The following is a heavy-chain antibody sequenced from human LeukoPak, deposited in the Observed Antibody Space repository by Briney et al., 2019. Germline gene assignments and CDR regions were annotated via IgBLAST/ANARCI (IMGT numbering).Heavy chain of an antibody. CDR2: IYPSDSDT. J-gene: IGHJ5*02. V-gene: IGHV5-51*01. CDR1: GYSFTSYW. CDR3: ARLGYDSSFNYFDP. D-gene: IGHD3-22*01. Sequence: GKSLKISCKASGYSFTSYWIGWVRQMPGKGLEWMGIIYPSDSDTRYSPSFQGQVTISADKSINTAYLQWGSLKASDTAMYYCARLGYDSSFNYFDPWGQGTLVTVSS.